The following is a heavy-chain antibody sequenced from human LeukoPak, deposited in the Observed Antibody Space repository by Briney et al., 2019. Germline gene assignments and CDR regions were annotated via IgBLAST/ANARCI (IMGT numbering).Heavy chain of an antibody. J-gene: IGHJ5*02. CDR1: GGFIGSYY. Sequence: SETLSLTCIVSGGFIGSYYWNWIRQPPGKGLEWIGNIFYRGATNYNPSLKSRVTMSVDTSKNQFSLKLYSVTAADTAMYYCARARDWSAGSWFDPWGQGILVTVSS. V-gene: IGHV4-59*01. D-gene: IGHD3/OR15-3a*01. CDR2: IFYRGAT. CDR3: ARARDWSAGSWFDP.